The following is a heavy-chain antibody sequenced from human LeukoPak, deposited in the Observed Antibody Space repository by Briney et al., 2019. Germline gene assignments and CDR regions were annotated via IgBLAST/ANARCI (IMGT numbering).Heavy chain of an antibody. V-gene: IGHV1-8*01. J-gene: IGHJ4*02. CDR1: GYTFTSYD. CDR3: ARGRYYDYVWGSYRPTRPFDY. Sequence: ASVKVSCKASGYTFTSYDISWVRQATGQGLEWMGWMNPNSGNTGYAQKFQGRVTMTRNTSISTAYMELSSLRSEDTAVYYCARGRYYDYVWGSYRPTRPFDYWGQGTLVTVSS. D-gene: IGHD3-16*02. CDR2: MNPNSGNT.